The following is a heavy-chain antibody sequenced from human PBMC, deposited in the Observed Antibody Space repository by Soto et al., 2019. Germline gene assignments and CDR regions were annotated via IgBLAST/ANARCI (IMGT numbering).Heavy chain of an antibody. CDR2: ISYSGNT. CDR3: ARDPGVGGNPAYFFDS. J-gene: IGHJ4*02. D-gene: IGHD1-26*01. V-gene: IGHV4-31*03. Sequence: TSETLSLTCTVSGGSISGAGYYWSWIRQHPGKGLEWFGYISYSGNTYYIPSLRSRVAMSIDTSKSRLSLKLTSVTAADTAVYYCARDPGVGGNPAYFFDSWGQGTLVTVSS. CDR1: GGSISGAGYY.